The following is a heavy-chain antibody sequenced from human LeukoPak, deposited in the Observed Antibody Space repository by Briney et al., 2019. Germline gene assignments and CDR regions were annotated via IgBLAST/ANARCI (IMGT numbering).Heavy chain of an antibody. V-gene: IGHV1-46*01. CDR2: INPSGGST. CDR1: GNTFTNYY. CDR3: ARVPSGGSTPYYFDH. D-gene: IGHD5-12*01. J-gene: IGHJ4*02. Sequence: ASVKVSCTTSGNTFTNYYIHWVRQAPGQGLEWMGMINPSGGSTSFAQKFQGRVPMTRDTSTSTVYMELSSLRSEDTAMCYCARVPSGGSTPYYFDHWGQGTLVTVSS.